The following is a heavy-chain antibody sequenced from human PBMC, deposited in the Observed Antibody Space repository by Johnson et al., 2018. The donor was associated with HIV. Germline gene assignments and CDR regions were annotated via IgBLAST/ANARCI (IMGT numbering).Heavy chain of an antibody. CDR3: ARELKIAVAGTRAFEM. D-gene: IGHD6-19*01. CDR2: IRYDGSNK. V-gene: IGHV3-30*02. Sequence: QVQLVESGGGLVQPGGSLTLSCAASGFVFSDYVMHWVRQAPGKGLDWVTFIRYDGSNKYYADSVKGRFTISRDNAKNSLYLQMHSLRAEDTAVYYCARELKIAVAGTRAFEMWGQGTMVAVSS. J-gene: IGHJ3*02. CDR1: GFVFSDYV.